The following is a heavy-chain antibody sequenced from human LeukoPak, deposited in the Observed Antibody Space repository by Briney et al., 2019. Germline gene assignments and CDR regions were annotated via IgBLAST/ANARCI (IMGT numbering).Heavy chain of an antibody. CDR2: ISSNGDNT. V-gene: IGHV3-64D*06. J-gene: IGHJ4*02. Sequence: GGSLRLSCSVSGFTFSTYVMHWVRQAPGKGLEYVSAISSNGDNTYYADSVKGRFTISRDNSKNTLYLQMSSLRADDTAVYYCVRGTGYWGQGTPVTVSS. CDR3: VRGTGY. CDR1: GFTFSTYV.